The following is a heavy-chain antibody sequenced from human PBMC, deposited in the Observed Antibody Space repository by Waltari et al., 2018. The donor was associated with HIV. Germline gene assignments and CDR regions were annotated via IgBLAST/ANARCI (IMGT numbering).Heavy chain of an antibody. D-gene: IGHD2-15*01. CDR2: ISRDGSSK. Sequence: QVQLVESGGGLVQPGGSLRLACAASGFLFRDFAIHWVRQAPGKGLELVAVISRDGSSKYYADSVQGRFTISRDNSKNSLHLHMNSLRPKDTAVYYCAREGIVAAPFDFWGLGTLVTVSS. J-gene: IGHJ4*02. CDR1: GFLFRDFA. V-gene: IGHV3-30*01. CDR3: AREGIVAAPFDF.